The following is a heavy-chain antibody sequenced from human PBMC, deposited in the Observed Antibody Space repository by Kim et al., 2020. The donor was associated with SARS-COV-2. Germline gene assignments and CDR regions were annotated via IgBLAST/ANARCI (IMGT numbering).Heavy chain of an antibody. D-gene: IGHD3-22*01. CDR3: ARSTEIQGSGYRY. Sequence: GGSLRLSCAASGFTFSSYSMNWVRQAPGKGLEWVSSISSSSSYIYYADSVKGRFTISRDNAKNSLYLQMNSLRAEDTAVYYCARSTEIQGSGYRYWGQGTLVTVSS. CDR1: GFTFSSYS. CDR2: ISSSSSYI. J-gene: IGHJ4*02. V-gene: IGHV3-21*01.